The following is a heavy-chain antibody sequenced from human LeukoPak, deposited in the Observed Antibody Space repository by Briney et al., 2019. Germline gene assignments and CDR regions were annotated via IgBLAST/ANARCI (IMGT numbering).Heavy chain of an antibody. CDR3: AKHSSSWYEFDY. CDR2: IIPIFGIA. V-gene: IGHV1-69*04. D-gene: IGHD6-13*01. CDR1: GGTFSSYA. J-gene: IGHJ4*02. Sequence: ASVNVSCKASGGTFSSYAISWVRQAPGQGLEWMGRIIPIFGIANYAQKFQGRVTITADKSTSTAYMELSSLRSEDTAVYYCAKHSSSWYEFDYWGQGTLVTVSS.